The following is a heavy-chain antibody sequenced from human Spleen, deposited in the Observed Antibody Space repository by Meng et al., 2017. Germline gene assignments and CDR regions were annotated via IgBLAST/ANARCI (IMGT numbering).Heavy chain of an antibody. Sequence: GESLKISCAASGFTFSNYWMTWVRQAPGKGLEWVANIKQDGSEKYYVDSVKGRFTISRDNAKNSLYLQMNSLRAEDTAVYYCARALTGDRNYYYGMDVWGQGTTVTVSS. J-gene: IGHJ6*02. CDR1: GFTFSNYW. V-gene: IGHV3-7*04. CDR2: IKQDGSEK. CDR3: ARALTGDRNYYYGMDV. D-gene: IGHD7-27*01.